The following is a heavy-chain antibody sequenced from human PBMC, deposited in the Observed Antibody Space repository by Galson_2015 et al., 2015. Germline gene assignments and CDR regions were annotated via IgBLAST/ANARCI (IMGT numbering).Heavy chain of an antibody. D-gene: IGHD3-22*01. J-gene: IGHJ4*02. CDR2: ISGTGGSS. CDR1: GFTFSSYA. V-gene: IGHV3-23*01. CDR3: ARKYDSSGYFDY. Sequence: SLKLSCAASGFTFSSYAMGWVRQAPGKGLEWVSTISGTGGSSQYADSVKGRFTISSDNSKNTLYLQMNSLRAEDTAGYYCARKYDSSGYFDYWGQGTLVTVSS.